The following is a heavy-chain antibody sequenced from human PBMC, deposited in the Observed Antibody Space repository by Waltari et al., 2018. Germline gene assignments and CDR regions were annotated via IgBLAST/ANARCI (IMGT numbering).Heavy chain of an antibody. CDR2: IKQDGSEK. D-gene: IGHD3-16*02. V-gene: IGHV3-7*01. J-gene: IGHJ4*02. CDR3: ARPLHLGELSFGY. CDR1: GFTFSSYW. Sequence: EVQLVESGGGLVQPGGSLRLSCAASGFTFSSYWMSWVRQAPGKGLEWVSNIKQDGSEKYYVDSVKGRFTISRDNAKNSLYLQMNSLRAEDTAVYYCARPLHLGELSFGYWGQGTLVTVSS.